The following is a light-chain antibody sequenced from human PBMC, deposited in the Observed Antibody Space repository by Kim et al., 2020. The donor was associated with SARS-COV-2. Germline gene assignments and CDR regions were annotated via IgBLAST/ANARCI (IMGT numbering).Light chain of an antibody. J-gene: IGLJ2*01. CDR3: NSRDSSDNVV. CDR2: GKN. V-gene: IGLV3-19*01. CDR1: SLRSYY. Sequence: VALGHTVRITCQGDSLRSYYATWYQQKPGQAPIIVIYGKNIRPSGIPDRFSGSSSGNTASLTITGTQAGDEADYYCNSRDSSDNVVFGGGTQLTVL.